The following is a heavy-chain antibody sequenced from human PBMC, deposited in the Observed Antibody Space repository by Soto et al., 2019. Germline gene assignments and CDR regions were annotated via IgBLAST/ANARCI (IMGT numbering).Heavy chain of an antibody. D-gene: IGHD5-12*01. J-gene: IGHJ4*02. Sequence: GGSLRRSWAASGFSFSSYEMNWGRQAPGKGLEWVAYISSGGGNIYYSDPLKGRFSISTYTTKNSVDLQMKSLRAEDTAIYYFARDRWARSSGCDWYFDYWGQGTLVTVSS. V-gene: IGHV3-48*03. CDR2: ISSGGGNI. CDR1: GFSFSSYE. CDR3: ARDRWARSSGCDWYFDY.